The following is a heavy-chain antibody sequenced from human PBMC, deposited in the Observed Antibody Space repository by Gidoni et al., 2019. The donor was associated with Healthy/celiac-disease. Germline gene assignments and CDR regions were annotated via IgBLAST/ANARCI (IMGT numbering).Heavy chain of an antibody. CDR1: GCTVSSYA. V-gene: IGHV3-23*01. Sequence: EGQLLESGGGWVQPGGAVRLSCEASGCTVSSYAMSWVRQAPGKGLEWVSAISGSGGSTYYADSVKGRFTISRDNSKNTLYLQMNSLRAEDTAVYYCAKDPVVPAANWFDPWGQGTLVTVSS. CDR2: ISGSGGST. D-gene: IGHD2-2*01. J-gene: IGHJ5*02. CDR3: AKDPVVPAANWFDP.